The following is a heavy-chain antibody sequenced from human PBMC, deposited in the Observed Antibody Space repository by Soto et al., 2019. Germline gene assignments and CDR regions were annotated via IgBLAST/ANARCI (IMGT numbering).Heavy chain of an antibody. CDR1: GGSIGSSSYY. CDR2: IYYSGST. Sequence: SETLSLTCTVSGGSIGSSSYYWGWIRQPPGKGLEWIGSIYYSGSTYYNPSLKSRVTISVDTSKNQFSLKLSSVTAADTAVYYCARHLPAWFEQLRYFDWPIPLYGMDVWGQGTTVTVSS. CDR3: ARHLPAWFEQLRYFDWPIPLYGMDV. J-gene: IGHJ6*02. V-gene: IGHV4-39*01. D-gene: IGHD3-9*01.